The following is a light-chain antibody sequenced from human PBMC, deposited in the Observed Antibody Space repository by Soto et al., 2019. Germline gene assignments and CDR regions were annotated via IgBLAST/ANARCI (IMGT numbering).Light chain of an antibody. CDR1: QGIGSS. CDR3: QQFTSYSYT. CDR2: AAS. V-gene: IGKV1-13*02. J-gene: IGKJ2*01. Sequence: AIQLTQSPSSLSASVGDRVTITCRASQGIGSSLVWYQQKPGKAPNLLIYAASSLQSGVPSRFSGRGSGTDFTLTISSLQPEDFATYYCQQFTSYSYTFGQGTMLEIK.